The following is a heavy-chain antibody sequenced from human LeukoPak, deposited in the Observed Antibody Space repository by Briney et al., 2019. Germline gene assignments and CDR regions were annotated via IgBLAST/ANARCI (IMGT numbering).Heavy chain of an antibody. D-gene: IGHD6-6*01. J-gene: IGHJ4*02. CDR3: ARGKYTSFDN. V-gene: IGHV6-1*01. CDR1: GDSLFTNNVA. CDR2: TYYRCKWSF. Sequence: SQTLSLTCAISGDSLFTNNVAWNWIRQSPSRGLEWLGRTYYRCKWSFDYAVSVKSRMIINADTSKNQFSLQLSSVTPEDTAVYYWARGKYTSFDNWGQGTLVTVSS.